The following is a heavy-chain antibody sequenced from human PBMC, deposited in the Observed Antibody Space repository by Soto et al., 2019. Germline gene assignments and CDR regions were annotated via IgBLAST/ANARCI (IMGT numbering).Heavy chain of an antibody. CDR2: ISWNSGSI. Sequence: EVQLVESGGGLVQPGRSLRLSCTASGFTFDDYAMHWVRQAPGKGLEWVSGISWNSGSIGYADSVKGRFTISRDNAKNSLNPRTYSLRAEDTALYYCTREASSWRFAFDLWGQATRVAVSS. V-gene: IGHV3-9*01. CDR1: GFTFDDYA. CDR3: TREASSWRFAFDL. J-gene: IGHJ3*01.